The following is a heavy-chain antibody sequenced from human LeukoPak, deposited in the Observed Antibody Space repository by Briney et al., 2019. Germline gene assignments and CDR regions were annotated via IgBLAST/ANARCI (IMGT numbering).Heavy chain of an antibody. CDR2: IKQDGSEK. D-gene: IGHD6-13*01. V-gene: IGHV3-7*01. CDR3: ARVSLSIAAAGTNWLHS. Sequence: GGSLRLSCAASGFTFSSYWMIWVRQAPGKGLEWVANIKQDGSEKYYVDSVKGRFTISRDNANNSLYLQMNSLRAEDTAVYYCARVSLSIAAAGTNWLHSCGEGTLVTVSS. J-gene: IGHJ5*01. CDR1: GFTFSSYW.